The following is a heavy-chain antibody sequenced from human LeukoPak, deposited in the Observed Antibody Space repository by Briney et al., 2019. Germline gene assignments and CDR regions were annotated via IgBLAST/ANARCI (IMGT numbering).Heavy chain of an antibody. CDR2: TIPIFGTA. CDR1: GGTFSSYA. J-gene: IGHJ4*02. CDR3: ARALPYHQTVASGPFDY. V-gene: IGHV1-69*13. Sequence: ASVKVSRKASGGTFSSYAISWVRQAPGQGLEWMGGTIPIFGTANYAQKFQGRVTITADESTSTAYMELSSLRSEDTAVYYCARALPYHQTVASGPFDYWGQGTLVTVSS. D-gene: IGHD6-19*01.